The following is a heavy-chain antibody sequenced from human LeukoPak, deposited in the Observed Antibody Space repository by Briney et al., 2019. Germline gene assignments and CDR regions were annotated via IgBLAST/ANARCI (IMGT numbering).Heavy chain of an antibody. Sequence: PGGSLRLSCSASGFTFSSYAMYWVRQAPGKGLEYVSGISSNGGSTYYADSVKGRFTISRDNSKNTLYLQMSSLRAEDTAVYYCARDGGGSSDYWGQGTLVTVSS. V-gene: IGHV3-64D*06. CDR3: ARDGGGSSDY. CDR1: GFTFSSYA. D-gene: IGHD6-6*01. J-gene: IGHJ4*02. CDR2: ISSNGGST.